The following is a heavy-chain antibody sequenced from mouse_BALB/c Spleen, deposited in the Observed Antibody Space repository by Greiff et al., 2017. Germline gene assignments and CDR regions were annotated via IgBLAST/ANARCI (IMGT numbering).Heavy chain of an antibody. CDR1: GYTFPSSW. D-gene: IGHD2-2*01. J-gene: IGHJ3*01. CDR3: TRGGYDGFAY. Sequence: VQLQQPGAELVRPGASVKLSCKASGYTFPSSWINWVKQRPGPGLEWIGNIYPSDSYTNYNQKFKDKATLTVDKSSSTAYMQLRSPTSEDSAVYYCTRGGYDGFAYWGQGTLVTVSA. V-gene: IGHV1-69*02. CDR2: IYPSDSYT.